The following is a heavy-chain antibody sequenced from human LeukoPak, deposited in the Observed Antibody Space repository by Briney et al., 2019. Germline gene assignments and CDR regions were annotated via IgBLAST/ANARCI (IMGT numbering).Heavy chain of an antibody. CDR1: GFIFSDYS. D-gene: IGHD4-17*01. CDR2: ISTGSATI. CDR3: AKDPDYGDSFDY. J-gene: IGHJ4*02. V-gene: IGHV3-48*01. Sequence: PGGSLRLSCAASGFIFSDYSMNWVRQAPGKGPEWVSYISTGSATIYYADSVKGRFTISRDNAKNSLYLQMNSLRAEDTAVYYCAKDPDYGDSFDYWGQGTLVTVSS.